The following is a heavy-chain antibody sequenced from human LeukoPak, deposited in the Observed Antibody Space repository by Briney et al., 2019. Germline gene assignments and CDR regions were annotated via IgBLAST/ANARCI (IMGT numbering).Heavy chain of an antibody. CDR1: GGSFSGYY. D-gene: IGHD3-22*01. J-gene: IGHJ3*02. CDR2: INHSGST. V-gene: IGHV4-34*01. CDR3: AREAYYDSSGRFEGAFDI. Sequence: SETLSLTCAVYGGSFSGYYGSWIRQPPGKGLEWIGEINHSGSTNYNPSLKSPVTISVDTSKNQFSLKLNSVTAADTAVYYCAREAYYDSSGRFEGAFDIWGQGTMVTVSS.